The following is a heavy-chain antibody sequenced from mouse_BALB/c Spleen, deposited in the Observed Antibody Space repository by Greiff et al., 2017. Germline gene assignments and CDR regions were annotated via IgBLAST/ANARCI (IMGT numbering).Heavy chain of an antibody. J-gene: IGHJ2*01. CDR1: GFAFSSYD. V-gene: IGHV5-12-1*01. Sequence: EVKVVESGGGLVKPGGSLKLSCAASGFAFSSYDMSWVRQTPEKRLEWVAYISSGGGSTYYPDTVKGRFTISRDNAKNTLYLQMSSLKSEDTAMYYCARGERYAYYFDYWGQGTTLTVSS. CDR2: ISSGGGST. D-gene: IGHD2-14*01. CDR3: ARGERYAYYFDY.